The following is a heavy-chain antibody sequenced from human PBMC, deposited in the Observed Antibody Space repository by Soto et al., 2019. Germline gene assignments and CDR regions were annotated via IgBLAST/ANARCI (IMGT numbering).Heavy chain of an antibody. D-gene: IGHD2-2*01. J-gene: IGHJ4*02. CDR1: GGSFSGYY. Sequence: SETLSLTCAVYGGSFSGYYWSWIRQPPGKGLEWIGEINHSGSTNYNPSLKSRVTISVDTSKNQFSLKLSSVTAADTAVYYCAGPLKFTAAIDYWGQGTLVTVSS. V-gene: IGHV4-34*01. CDR2: INHSGST. CDR3: AGPLKFTAAIDY.